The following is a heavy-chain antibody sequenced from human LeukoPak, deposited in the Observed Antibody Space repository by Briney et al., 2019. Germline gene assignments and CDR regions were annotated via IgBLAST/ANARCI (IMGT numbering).Heavy chain of an antibody. V-gene: IGHV4-59*01. Sequence: PSETLSLTCTVSGDSISNYYWSWIRQPPGRGLEWIGYFYYSGSTNYNPSLKSRVTISVDTSRNQFSLKLSSVTAADTAVYYCARDRTRSTRGAFDIWGQGTVVTVSS. D-gene: IGHD1-1*01. CDR2: FYYSGST. CDR1: GDSISNYY. J-gene: IGHJ3*02. CDR3: ARDRTRSTRGAFDI.